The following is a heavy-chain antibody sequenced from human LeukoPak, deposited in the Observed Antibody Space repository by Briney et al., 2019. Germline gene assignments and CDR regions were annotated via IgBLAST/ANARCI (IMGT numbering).Heavy chain of an antibody. D-gene: IGHD6-6*01. CDR3: AKDFSHSVLAARPHYYYYYMDV. Sequence: GGSLRLSCAASGFTFSSYGMHWVRQAPGKGLEWVAVISYDGSNKYYADSVKGRFTISRDNSKNTLYLQMNSLRAEDTAVYYCAKDFSHSVLAARPHYYYYYMDVWGKGTTVTVSS. J-gene: IGHJ6*03. CDR2: ISYDGSNK. V-gene: IGHV3-30*18. CDR1: GFTFSSYG.